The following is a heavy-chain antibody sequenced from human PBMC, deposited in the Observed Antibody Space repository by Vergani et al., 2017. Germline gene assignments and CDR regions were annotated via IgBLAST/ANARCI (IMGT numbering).Heavy chain of an antibody. J-gene: IGHJ5*02. V-gene: IGHV4-34*02. D-gene: IGHD3-10*01. Sequence: QVQLQQWGAGVVKPSGTLSLTCAVFGESFSSFYWCWIRQPPGKGLEWIGEINHSGSTNYNPSLKSRVTMSVDTSKNQFSLKLSSVTAADTAVYYCARAPTDYYGSGSYYHWGQGTLVTVSS. CDR2: INHSGST. CDR3: ARAPTDYYGSGSYYH. CDR1: GESFSSFY.